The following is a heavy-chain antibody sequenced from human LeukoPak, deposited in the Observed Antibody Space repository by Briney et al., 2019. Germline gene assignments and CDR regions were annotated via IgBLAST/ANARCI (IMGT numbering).Heavy chain of an antibody. CDR1: GFTFTDYY. Sequence: GGSLRLSYAASGFTFTDYYMSWIRQAPGKGLEWVSYIDSSGDTVYYADSVKGRFTIFRDNAKNSLYLQMNSLRVEDTAVYYCAREGRHYGSGNNWFDPWGQGTLVTVSS. J-gene: IGHJ5*02. V-gene: IGHV3-11*01. CDR3: AREGRHYGSGNNWFDP. D-gene: IGHD3-10*01. CDR2: IDSSGDTV.